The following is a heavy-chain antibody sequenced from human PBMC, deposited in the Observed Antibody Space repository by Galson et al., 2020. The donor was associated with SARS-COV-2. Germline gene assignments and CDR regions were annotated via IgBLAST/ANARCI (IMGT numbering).Heavy chain of an antibody. CDR3: AIRGVEKSYYFDY. V-gene: IGHV4-39*01. J-gene: IGHJ4*02. Sequence: YSGSTYYNPSLKSRVTISVDTSKNQFSLKLSSVTAADTAVYYCAIRGVEKSYYFDYWGQGTLVTVSS. D-gene: IGHD1-1*01. CDR2: YSGST.